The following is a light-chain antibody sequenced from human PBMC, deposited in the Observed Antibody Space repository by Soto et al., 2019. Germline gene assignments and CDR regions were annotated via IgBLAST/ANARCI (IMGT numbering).Light chain of an antibody. CDR1: QGVSAAH. CDR3: QQYGSSPLT. J-gene: IGKJ4*01. Sequence: IVLNQPPGTLGLAPRERATLSWRASQGVSAAHLACYQQQPGQAPRLLIYGASSRATGIPDRFSGSGSGTDFTLTISRLEHEDVAVYFCQQYGSSPLTFGGGTQLDIK. V-gene: IGKV3-20*01. CDR2: GAS.